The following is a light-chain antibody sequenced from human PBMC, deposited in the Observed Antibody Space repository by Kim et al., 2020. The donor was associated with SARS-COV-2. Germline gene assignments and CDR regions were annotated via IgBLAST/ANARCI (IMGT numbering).Light chain of an antibody. Sequence: NFMLTQPHSVSESTGKTVTISCTRSSGSITSSYVHWYQQRPGSAPSTVIYDDNERPSGVPDRFSGSIDSSSNTASLTISGLRTEDEADYYCQSYDSSKDCVFGGGTQLTVL. J-gene: IGLJ3*02. CDR3: QSYDSSKDCV. CDR1: SGSITSSY. CDR2: DDN. V-gene: IGLV6-57*04.